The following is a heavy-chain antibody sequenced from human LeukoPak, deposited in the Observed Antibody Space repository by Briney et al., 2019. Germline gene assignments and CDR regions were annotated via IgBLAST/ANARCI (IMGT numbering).Heavy chain of an antibody. Sequence: ASVKVSCKASGGTFSSYAISWVRQAPGQGLEWMGGIIPIFGTANYAQKFQGRVTITADESTSTAYMELSSLRSEDTAVYYCASVPPPEVGATPSWGQGTLVTVSS. J-gene: IGHJ4*02. CDR2: IIPIFGTA. V-gene: IGHV1-69*13. D-gene: IGHD1-26*01. CDR3: ASVPPPEVGATPS. CDR1: GGTFSSYA.